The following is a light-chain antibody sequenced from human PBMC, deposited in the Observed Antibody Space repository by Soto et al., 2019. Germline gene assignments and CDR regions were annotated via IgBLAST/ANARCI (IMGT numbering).Light chain of an antibody. CDR3: QQYHSHRT. CDR1: QSISKW. Sequence: DIQITQSPSTLSASVGDRVTITCRASQSISKWLAWYQQKPGKAPKILMYDVSSSESGVPSRFSGSGSRTEFTITISSLQSDDFATYYCQQYHSHRTFGQGTKVDIK. CDR2: DVS. J-gene: IGKJ1*01. V-gene: IGKV1-5*01.